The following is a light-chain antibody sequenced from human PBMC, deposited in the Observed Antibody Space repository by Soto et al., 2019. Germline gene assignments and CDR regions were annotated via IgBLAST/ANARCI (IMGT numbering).Light chain of an antibody. J-gene: IGLJ3*02. V-gene: IGLV2-23*02. CDR3: CSSVGSPNWV. CDR2: EVN. Sequence: QSALTQPASVSGSPGQSITISCTGTSSDVGSCNCVSWYQQHPGKAPTLTIYEVNKRPSGISNRFSGSKSGNTASLTISGLQAEDEADYYCCSSVGSPNWVFGGGTKLTVL. CDR1: SSDVGSCNC.